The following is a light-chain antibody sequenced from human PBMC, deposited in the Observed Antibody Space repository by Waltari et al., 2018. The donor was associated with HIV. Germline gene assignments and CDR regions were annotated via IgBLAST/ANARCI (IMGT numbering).Light chain of an antibody. V-gene: IGLV3-1*01. Sequence: SYELTQPPSVSVSPGQTASITCSGDKLGNKNVCWYQQKSGQSPVLVIYQDRRRPSGIPWRVSGSDSGNTATLNISGTQAVEEADYYCQTWDSFIVVFAGGTRLTVL. CDR1: KLGNKN. CDR2: QDR. J-gene: IGLJ2*01. CDR3: QTWDSFIVV.